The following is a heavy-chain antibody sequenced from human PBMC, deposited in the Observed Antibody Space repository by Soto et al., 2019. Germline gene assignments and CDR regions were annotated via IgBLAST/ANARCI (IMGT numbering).Heavy chain of an antibody. CDR1: GFTFSSYA. Sequence: GGSLRLSCAASGFTFSSYAMHWVRQAPGKGLEWVSGISCSGSNKYYADSVKGRFTISRDNSKNTLYLQMNSLRAEDTAVYNCAKEPVGPDWYFDLWGRGTLVT. CDR2: ISCSGSNK. CDR3: AKEPVGPDWYFDL. V-gene: IGHV3-30-3*01. J-gene: IGHJ2*01.